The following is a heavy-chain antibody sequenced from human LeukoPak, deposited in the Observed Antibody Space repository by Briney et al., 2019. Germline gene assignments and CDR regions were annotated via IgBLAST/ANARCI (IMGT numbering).Heavy chain of an antibody. CDR1: GFTFSSYA. J-gene: IGHJ4*02. D-gene: IGHD4-17*01. V-gene: IGHV3-23*01. Sequence: PGGSLRLSCAASGFTFSSYAMSWVRQAPGKGLEWVSAISGSGASTYYADSVKGRFTISRDNSKNTLYLQMNSLRVEDTAVYYCAKSTSGDYEFDCWGQGTLVTVSS. CDR2: ISGSGAST. CDR3: AKSTSGDYEFDC.